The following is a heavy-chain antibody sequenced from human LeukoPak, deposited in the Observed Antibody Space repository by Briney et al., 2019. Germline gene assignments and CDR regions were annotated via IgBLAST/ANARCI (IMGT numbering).Heavy chain of an antibody. CDR3: ARDLDCSGGTCYSGFDY. J-gene: IGHJ4*02. V-gene: IGHV3-48*04. CDR2: ISSGGTTI. CDR1: GFTFSSYS. D-gene: IGHD2-15*01. Sequence: GGSLRFSCAASGFTFSSYSMNWVRQAAGKGLEWVSYISSGGTTIIYADSVKGRFTISRDYAKNSLYLQMNRLRAEDTAVYYCARDLDCSGGTCYSGFDYWGQGTLVTVSS.